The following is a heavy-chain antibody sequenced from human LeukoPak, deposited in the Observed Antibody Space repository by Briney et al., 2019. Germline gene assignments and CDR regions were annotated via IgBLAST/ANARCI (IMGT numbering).Heavy chain of an antibody. D-gene: IGHD1-1*01. V-gene: IGHV1-18*01. Sequence: ASVKVSCKAPGYTFTSYGISWVRQAPGQGLEWMGWISAYNGNTNYAQKLQGRVTMTTDTSTSTAYMELRSLRSDDTAVYYCARDLRAYNWNDGTIGYWGQGTLVTVSS. J-gene: IGHJ4*02. CDR3: ARDLRAYNWNDGTIGY. CDR1: GYTFTSYG. CDR2: ISAYNGNT.